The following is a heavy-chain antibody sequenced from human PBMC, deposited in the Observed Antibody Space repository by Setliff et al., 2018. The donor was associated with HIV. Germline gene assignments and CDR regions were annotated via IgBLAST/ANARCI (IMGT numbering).Heavy chain of an antibody. D-gene: IGHD1-26*01. Sequence: VKVSCKVSGSSLTELSIHWVRQTPGKGLQWMGGFGPEDGPDDGQTIYARKFQGRVTMTEDTSTDTAYMVLARLTSEDTAVYFCATVGPTGAYFHDWGQGTLVTVSS. V-gene: IGHV1-24*01. J-gene: IGHJ4*02. CDR2: FGPEDGPDDGQT. CDR1: GSSLTELS. CDR3: ATVGPTGAYFHD.